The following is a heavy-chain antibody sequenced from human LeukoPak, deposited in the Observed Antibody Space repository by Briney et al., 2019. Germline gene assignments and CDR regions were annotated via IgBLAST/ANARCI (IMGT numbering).Heavy chain of an antibody. CDR2: IKQDGSEK. J-gene: IGHJ6*03. Sequence: GGSLRLSCAASGFTFSSYWMSWVRQAPGKGLEWVANIKQDGSEKYYVDSVKGRFTISRDNAKNSLYLQMNSLRAGDTAVYYCARDAQGGGYDYYYYYMDVWGKGTTVTISS. V-gene: IGHV3-7*01. D-gene: IGHD5-12*01. CDR3: ARDAQGGGYDYYYYYMDV. CDR1: GFTFSSYW.